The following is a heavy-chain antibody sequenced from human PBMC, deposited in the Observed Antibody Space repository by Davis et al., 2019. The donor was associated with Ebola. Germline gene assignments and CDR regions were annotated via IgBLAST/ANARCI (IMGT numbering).Heavy chain of an antibody. J-gene: IGHJ4*02. Sequence: PGGSLRLSCEASGFSFSHYGMHWVRQAPGKGLEWVALIWYDGSKKYYAESVKGRFTISRDDSKNTLYLQMNSLRAEDTAVYYCARETYYDFWSGYRPAIDSWGQGTLVTVSS. V-gene: IGHV3-33*08. CDR1: GFSFSHYG. D-gene: IGHD3-3*01. CDR2: IWYDGSKK. CDR3: ARETYYDFWSGYRPAIDS.